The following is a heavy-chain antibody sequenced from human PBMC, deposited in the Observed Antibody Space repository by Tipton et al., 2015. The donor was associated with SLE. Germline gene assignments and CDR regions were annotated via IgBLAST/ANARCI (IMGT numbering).Heavy chain of an antibody. J-gene: IGHJ3*02. CDR3: ARERGIYDAFDI. D-gene: IGHD2-21*01. CDR2: VYYRGTT. V-gene: IGHV4-59*02. Sequence: TLSLTCTVSGGSVSYYYWSWIRQPPGKGLEWVGSVYYRGTTNYNPSLKSRITISVDTSKNQFSLTLNAVTAADAAVYYCARERGIYDAFDIWGQGTMVTVSS. CDR1: GGSVSYYY.